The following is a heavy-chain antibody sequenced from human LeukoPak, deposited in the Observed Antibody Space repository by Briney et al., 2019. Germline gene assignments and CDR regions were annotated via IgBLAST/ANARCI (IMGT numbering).Heavy chain of an antibody. CDR1: GGTFSSYA. D-gene: IGHD6-6*01. Sequence: ASVTVSCTASGGTFSSYAISWVRQAPGQGLEWMGWISAYNGNTNYAQKLQGRVTMTTDTSTSTAYMELRSLRSDDTAVYYCARVRSFTLVPFYWGQGTLVTVSS. J-gene: IGHJ4*02. CDR2: ISAYNGNT. V-gene: IGHV1-18*01. CDR3: ARVRSFTLVPFY.